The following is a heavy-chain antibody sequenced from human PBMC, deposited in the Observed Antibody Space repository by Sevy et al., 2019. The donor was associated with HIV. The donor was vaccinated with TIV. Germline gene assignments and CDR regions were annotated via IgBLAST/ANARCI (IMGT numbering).Heavy chain of an antibody. V-gene: IGHV3-9*01. J-gene: IGHJ5*01. CDR1: GLTFDDYA. Sequence: GGSLRPSCVVSGLTFDDYAMHWVRRPPGKGLEWVSGITWNSGGIGYADSVKGRFTISRDNAKKSLYLQMNSLRIEDTAFYYCAGGAAAGRWFDSWGQGTLVTVSS. CDR2: ITWNSGGI. D-gene: IGHD6-13*01. CDR3: AGGAAAGRWFDS.